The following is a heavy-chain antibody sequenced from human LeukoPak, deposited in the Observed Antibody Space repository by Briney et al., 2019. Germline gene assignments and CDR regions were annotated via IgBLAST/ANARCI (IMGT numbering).Heavy chain of an antibody. Sequence: GGSLTLPCAASGLPFSNRWMHWVRRAPGKALVWVSRISRYVTITNYADSVKGRFTISKDNAKDTVYLQMNSLRAEDTAVYYCARDRRFAMDVWGQGTTVTVSS. CDR1: GLPFSNRW. CDR2: ISRYVTIT. J-gene: IGHJ6*02. V-gene: IGHV3-74*01. CDR3: ARDRRFAMDV.